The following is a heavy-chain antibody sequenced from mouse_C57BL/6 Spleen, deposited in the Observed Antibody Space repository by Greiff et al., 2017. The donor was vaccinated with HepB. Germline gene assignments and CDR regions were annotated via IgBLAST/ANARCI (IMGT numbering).Heavy chain of an antibody. Sequence: EVQLQQSGPELVKPGASVKISCKASGYTFTDYYMNWVKQSHGKSLEWIGDINPNNGGTSYNQKFKGKATLTVDTSSSTAYMELRSLTSEDSAVYYCAIRDGLLGHWYFDVWGTGTTVTVSS. CDR3: AIRDGLLGHWYFDV. J-gene: IGHJ1*03. V-gene: IGHV1-26*01. CDR2: INPNNGGT. CDR1: GYTFTDYY. D-gene: IGHD2-3*01.